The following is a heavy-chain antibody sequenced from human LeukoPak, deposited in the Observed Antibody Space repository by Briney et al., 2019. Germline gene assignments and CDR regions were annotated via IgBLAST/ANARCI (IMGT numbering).Heavy chain of an antibody. CDR2: ISSSSGYT. J-gene: IGHJ3*02. CDR1: RFTFSNYG. V-gene: IGHV3-21*01. Sequence: GGSLRLSCAASRFTFSNYGMNWVRQAPGKRLEWVSSISSSSGYTYYADSVKGRFTISRDNSKNTLYLQMNSLRAEDTAVYYCAKARSYCGGDCSLYAFDIWGQGTMVTVSS. D-gene: IGHD2-21*01. CDR3: AKARSYCGGDCSLYAFDI.